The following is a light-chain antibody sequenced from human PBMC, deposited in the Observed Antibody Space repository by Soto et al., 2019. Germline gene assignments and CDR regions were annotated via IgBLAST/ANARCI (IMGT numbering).Light chain of an antibody. CDR3: SSYTSSSTYV. CDR2: DVS. J-gene: IGLJ1*01. CDR1: SSDVGGYNY. V-gene: IGLV2-14*01. Sequence: QSALTQPASVSGSPGQSITISCTGTSSDVGGYNYVSWYQQHPGKAPKLMIYDVSNRPSGVSNRFSGSKSGNTASLTFSGLQAEDEADYYCSSYTSSSTYVSGTGTKVTVL.